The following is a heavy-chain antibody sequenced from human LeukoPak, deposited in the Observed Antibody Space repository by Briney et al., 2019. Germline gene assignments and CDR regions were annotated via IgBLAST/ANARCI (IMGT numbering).Heavy chain of an antibody. CDR3: ARGQAAAGTLSYYGMDV. D-gene: IGHD6-13*01. V-gene: IGHV4-34*01. Sequence: SETLSLTCAVYGGSFSGYYWSWIRQPPGKGLEWIGEINHSGSTNYNPSLKSRVTISVDTSKNQFSLKLSSVTAADTAVYYCARGQAAAGTLSYYGMDVWGQGTTVTVSS. CDR1: GGSFSGYY. CDR2: INHSGST. J-gene: IGHJ6*02.